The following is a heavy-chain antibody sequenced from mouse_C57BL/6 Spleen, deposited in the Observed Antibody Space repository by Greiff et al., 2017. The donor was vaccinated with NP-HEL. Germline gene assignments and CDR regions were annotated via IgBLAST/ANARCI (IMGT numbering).Heavy chain of an antibody. V-gene: IGHV3-6*01. Sequence: EVKLEESGPGLVKPSQSLSLTCSVTGYSITSGYYWNWIRQFPGNKLEWMGYISYDGSNNYNPSLKNRISITRDTSKNQFFLKLNSVTTEDTATYYCARGLIYYGSSLDYWGQGTTLTVSS. D-gene: IGHD1-1*01. J-gene: IGHJ2*01. CDR2: ISYDGSN. CDR3: ARGLIYYGSSLDY. CDR1: GYSITSGYY.